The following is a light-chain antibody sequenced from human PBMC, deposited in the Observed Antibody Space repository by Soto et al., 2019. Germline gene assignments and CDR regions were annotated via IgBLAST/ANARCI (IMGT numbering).Light chain of an antibody. CDR3: QQRASLFT. J-gene: IGKJ4*01. CDR2: DAS. CDR1: QSVGYH. Sequence: EIVLTQSPATLSLSPGERATLSCRASQSVGYHLAWYQQKPGQAPRLLIYDASNRATGIPARFSGSGSGTDFTLTISSLQPEDFAVYYCQQRASLFTFGGGNKVDIK. V-gene: IGKV3-11*01.